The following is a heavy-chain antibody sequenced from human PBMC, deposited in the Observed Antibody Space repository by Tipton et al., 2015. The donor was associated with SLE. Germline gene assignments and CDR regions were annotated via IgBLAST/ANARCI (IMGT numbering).Heavy chain of an antibody. V-gene: IGHV1-69*01. Sequence: QVQLVQSGAEVKKPGSSVKVSCKASGGTFSNFDISWVRQAPGQGLEWMGGIVPLFGTSNYAQKFQGRVTITADDSTNIAYMELSSLRSADTAVYFCARMREEYYHASGSYRYYFDYWGQGTLVTVSS. CDR1: GGTFSNFD. J-gene: IGHJ4*02. D-gene: IGHD3-10*01. CDR3: ARMREEYYHASGSYRYYFDY. CDR2: IVPLFGTS.